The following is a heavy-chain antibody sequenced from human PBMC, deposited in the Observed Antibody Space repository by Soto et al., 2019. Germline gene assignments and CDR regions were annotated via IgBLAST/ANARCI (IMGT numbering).Heavy chain of an antibody. CDR3: ARSIVGATYNWFDP. CDR2: IYHSGST. D-gene: IGHD1-26*01. Sequence: TLSLTCAVSGGSISSGGYSWSWIRQPPGKGLEWIGYIYHSGSTYYNPSLKSRVTISVDRSKNQFSLKLSSVTAADTAVYYCARSIVGATYNWFDPWGQGTLVTVSS. J-gene: IGHJ5*02. V-gene: IGHV4-30-2*01. CDR1: GGSISSGGYS.